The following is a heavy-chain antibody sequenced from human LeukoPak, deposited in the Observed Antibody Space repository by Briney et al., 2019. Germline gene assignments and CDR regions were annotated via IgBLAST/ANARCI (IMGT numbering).Heavy chain of an antibody. CDR3: ARRGIAVSAHPDY. D-gene: IGHD6-19*01. V-gene: IGHV5-51*01. J-gene: IGHJ4*02. CDR1: GYRFTSYW. Sequence: GESLKISCKGSGYRFTSYWIGWVRPMPGKGLEWMGIIYPGDSDTRYSPSFQGQVTISADKSISTAYLQWSSLKASDTAMYYCARRGIAVSAHPDYWGQGTLVTVSS. CDR2: IYPGDSDT.